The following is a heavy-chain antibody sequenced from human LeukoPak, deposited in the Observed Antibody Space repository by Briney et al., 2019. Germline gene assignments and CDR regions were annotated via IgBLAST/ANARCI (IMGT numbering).Heavy chain of an antibody. J-gene: IGHJ5*02. Sequence: SQTLSLTCAISGDSVSSNSAAWNWIRQSPSRGLEWLGRTYYRSKWYNDYAVSVKSRITINPDTSKNQFSLQLNSVTPEDTAVYYCASGYCSGGSCYAPEDWFDPWGQGTLVTVSS. CDR3: ASGYCSGGSCYAPEDWFDP. CDR1: GDSVSSNSAA. CDR2: TYYRSKWYN. V-gene: IGHV6-1*01. D-gene: IGHD2-15*01.